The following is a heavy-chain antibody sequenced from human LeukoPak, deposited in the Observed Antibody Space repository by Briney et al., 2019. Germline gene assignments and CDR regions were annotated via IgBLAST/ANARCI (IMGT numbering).Heavy chain of an antibody. D-gene: IGHD2-2*01. J-gene: IGHJ4*02. CDR1: GFTFSSYA. CDR3: ARSASGVVVPAAMDY. V-gene: IGHV3-23*01. Sequence: PGGSLRLSCAVSGFTFSSYAMSWVRQAPGKGLEWVSGIRGGGGGTYYADSVKGRFTISRDNSKNTVYLQMSSLRAEDTALYYCARSASGVVVPAAMDYWGQGTLVTVSS. CDR2: IRGGGGGT.